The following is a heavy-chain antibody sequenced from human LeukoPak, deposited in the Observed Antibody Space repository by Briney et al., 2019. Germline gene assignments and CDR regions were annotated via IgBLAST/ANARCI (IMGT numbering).Heavy chain of an antibody. J-gene: IGHJ4*02. CDR3: AREVAGFDY. D-gene: IGHD6-19*01. CDR2: ISSDSSTI. Sequence: PGGSLRLSCAASGFTFNSYNMNWVRQAPGKGLEWVSYISSDSSTIFYADSVKGRFTISRDNVKNSLYLQMNSLRADDTAVYYCAREVAGFDYWGQGTWSPSPQ. V-gene: IGHV3-48*01. CDR1: GFTFNSYN.